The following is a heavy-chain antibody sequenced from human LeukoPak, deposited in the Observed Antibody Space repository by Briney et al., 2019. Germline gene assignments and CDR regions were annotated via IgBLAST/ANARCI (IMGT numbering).Heavy chain of an antibody. CDR2: IYYSGST. Sequence: SETLSLTCTVSGGSISSGGHYWSWIRQHPGKGLEWIGYIYYSGSTYYNPSLKSRVTISVDTSKNQFSLKLSSVTAADTAVYYCARVQWLVPLYYFDYWGQGTLVTVSS. V-gene: IGHV4-31*03. CDR1: GGSISSGGHY. CDR3: ARVQWLVPLYYFDY. J-gene: IGHJ4*02. D-gene: IGHD6-19*01.